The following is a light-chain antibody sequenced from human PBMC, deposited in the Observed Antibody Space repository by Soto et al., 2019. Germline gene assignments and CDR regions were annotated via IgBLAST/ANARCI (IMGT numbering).Light chain of an antibody. Sequence: DIQMTQSPSCLSASIGDRGTITWQASHEISNYLNWYQQKPGKAPKLLIYDASNLQTGVPSRFSGSGSGTDFTFTISSLQPEDIATYYCQQYDNLYTFGPGTKVDIK. CDR1: HEISNY. CDR3: QQYDNLYT. CDR2: DAS. J-gene: IGKJ3*01. V-gene: IGKV1-33*01.